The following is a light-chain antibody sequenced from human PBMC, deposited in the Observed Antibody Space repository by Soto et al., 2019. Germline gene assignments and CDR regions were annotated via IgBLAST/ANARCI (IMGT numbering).Light chain of an antibody. CDR3: CSYAGTYSYV. J-gene: IGLJ1*01. Sequence: QSVLTQPRSVSGSPVQSVTISCTVTSSDVGAYNYVSWYQQHPGKAPKFMIYDVSKRPSGVPDRFSGSKSGNTASLTISGLQAEDEADYYCCSYAGTYSYVFGTGTKVTV. V-gene: IGLV2-11*01. CDR2: DVS. CDR1: SSDVGAYNY.